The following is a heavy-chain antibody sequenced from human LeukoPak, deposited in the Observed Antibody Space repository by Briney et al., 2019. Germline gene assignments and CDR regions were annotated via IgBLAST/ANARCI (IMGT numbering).Heavy chain of an antibody. CDR2: INAGNGNT. V-gene: IGHV1-3*01. D-gene: IGHD6-13*01. Sequence: ASVKVSCKASGYTFTSYAMHWVRQAPGQRLEWMGWINAGNGNTKYSQKFQGRVTITRNTSISTAYMELSSLRSEDTAVYYCARVGSSWYGEAFDIWGQGTMVTVSS. CDR3: ARVGSSWYGEAFDI. J-gene: IGHJ3*02. CDR1: GYTFTSYA.